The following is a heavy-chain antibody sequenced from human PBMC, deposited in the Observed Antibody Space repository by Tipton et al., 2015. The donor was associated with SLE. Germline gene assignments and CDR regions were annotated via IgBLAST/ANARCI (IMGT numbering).Heavy chain of an antibody. CDR2: IYTSGST. V-gene: IGHV4-59*10. Sequence: TLSLTCAVYDGSFSGHYWTWIRQPAGKGLEWIGRIYTSGSTNYNPSLKSRVTMSVDTSKNQFSLKLSSVTAADTAVYYCARGGGSSGWYWDYWGQGTLVTVSS. J-gene: IGHJ4*02. CDR1: DGSFSGHY. D-gene: IGHD6-19*01. CDR3: ARGGGSSGWYWDY.